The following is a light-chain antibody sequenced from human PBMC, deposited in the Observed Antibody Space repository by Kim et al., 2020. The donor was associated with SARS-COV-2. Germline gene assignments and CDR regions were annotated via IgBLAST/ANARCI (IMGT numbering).Light chain of an antibody. CDR1: SSNIGSNY. CDR3: AAWDDSLSGV. V-gene: IGLV1-47*01. CDR2: RNN. Sequence: PRQRFTISCSGSSSNIGSNYVYWYQQLPGTAPKLLIYRNNQRPSGVPDRFSGSKSGTSASLAISGLRSEDEADYYCAAWDDSLSGVFGGGTQLTVL. J-gene: IGLJ3*02.